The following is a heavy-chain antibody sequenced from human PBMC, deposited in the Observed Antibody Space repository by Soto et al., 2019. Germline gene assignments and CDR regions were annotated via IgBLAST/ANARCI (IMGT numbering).Heavy chain of an antibody. CDR1: GFTFSDHY. Sequence: EVQLVESGGGLVQPGGSLRLSCAASGFTFSDHYMDWVRQAPGKGLGWVARIRNKANSYTAQYAASVYGRFTISRDDSKSSLYLQMNSLKTQDTAVYYCARRYCSGGSCFPRSDSGQGTLVTVSS. D-gene: IGHD2-15*01. CDR2: IRNKANSYTA. J-gene: IGHJ4*02. V-gene: IGHV3-72*01. CDR3: ARRYCSGGSCFPRSD.